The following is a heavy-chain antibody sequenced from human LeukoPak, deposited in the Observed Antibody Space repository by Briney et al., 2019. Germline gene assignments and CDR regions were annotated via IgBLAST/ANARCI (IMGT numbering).Heavy chain of an antibody. V-gene: IGHV1-24*01. CDR1: GYTLTELS. D-gene: IGHD6-19*01. CDR3: ARGEQWLVYLNY. CDR2: FDPEDGET. J-gene: IGHJ4*02. Sequence: ASVKVSCKVSGYTLTELSMHWVRQAPGKGLEWMGGFDPEDGETIYAQKFQGRVTMTEDTSTDTAYMELSRLRSDDTAVYYCARGEQWLVYLNYWGQGTLVTVSS.